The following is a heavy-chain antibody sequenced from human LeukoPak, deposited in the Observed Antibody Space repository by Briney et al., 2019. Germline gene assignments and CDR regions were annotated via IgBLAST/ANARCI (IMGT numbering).Heavy chain of an antibody. CDR3: ARGVRYYFGPAKGARYSRFDP. CDR1: RGSLSGNY. V-gene: IGHV4-34*01. D-gene: IGHD3-10*01. J-gene: IGHJ5*02. CDR2: ITRAGVT. Sequence: SETLSLTCNVSRGSLSGNYWSWIRQSPGKALEWIGDITRAGVTNYKPSLESRVTISIDTSKNQEYLHVVSLTAADTALYYCARGVRYYFGPAKGARYSRFDPWGRGSLVIVSS.